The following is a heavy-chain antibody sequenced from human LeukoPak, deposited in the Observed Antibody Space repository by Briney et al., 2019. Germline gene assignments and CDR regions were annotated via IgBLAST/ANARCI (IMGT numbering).Heavy chain of an antibody. CDR3: ARLGYGSGSYFHWYFDL. Sequence: PSETLSLTCTVSGGSVRRGNYYWTWIRQPAGSGLEWIGRIYTSGTTDYNPSLESRVTISPATSGNRFSLKLTSVTAADTAIYYCARLGYGSGSYFHWYFDLWGRGTLATVSS. D-gene: IGHD3-10*01. V-gene: IGHV4-61*02. J-gene: IGHJ2*01. CDR2: IYTSGTT. CDR1: GGSVRRGNYY.